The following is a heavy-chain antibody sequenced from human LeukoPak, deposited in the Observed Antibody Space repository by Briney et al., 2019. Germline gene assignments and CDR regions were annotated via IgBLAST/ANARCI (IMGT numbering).Heavy chain of an antibody. Sequence: PSETLSLTCAVYGGSFSGYYWSWIRQPPGKGLEWSGEINHSGSTNYNPSLKSRVTISVDTSKNQFSLKLSSVTAADTAVYYCASLLNVAGYSGYDPDYWGQGTLVTVSS. V-gene: IGHV4-34*01. CDR3: ASLLNVAGYSGYDPDY. D-gene: IGHD5-12*01. CDR2: INHSGST. J-gene: IGHJ4*02. CDR1: GGSFSGYY.